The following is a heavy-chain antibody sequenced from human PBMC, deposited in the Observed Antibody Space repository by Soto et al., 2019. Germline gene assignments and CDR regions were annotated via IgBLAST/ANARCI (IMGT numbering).Heavy chain of an antibody. CDR1: AYAFNTYA. Sequence: QAQLVQSGAEVKTPGASVKVSCKTSAYAFNTYAINWVRQAPGQGLEWLGSIFPYTGDTHYSQNLQARVTMTADTSTSTAYIEMTTLTSDDTAVYYCARGGFSSSWRLDFWGRGTLVTVSS. D-gene: IGHD6-13*01. V-gene: IGHV1-18*04. CDR2: IFPYTGDT. CDR3: ARGGFSSSWRLDF. J-gene: IGHJ4*02.